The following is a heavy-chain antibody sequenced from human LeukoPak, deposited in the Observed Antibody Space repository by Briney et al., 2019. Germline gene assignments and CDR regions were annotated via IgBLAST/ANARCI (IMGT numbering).Heavy chain of an antibody. Sequence: PSETLSLTCTVSGGSISSSRYYWGWIRQPPGKGLEWFGSIYYSGSTYYNPSLKSRVTISVDTSKNQFSLKLSSVTAADTAVYYCARHTLGYCSGGSCYSDNWFDPWGQGTLVTVSS. V-gene: IGHV4-39*01. D-gene: IGHD2-15*01. CDR3: ARHTLGYCSGGSCYSDNWFDP. CDR2: IYYSGST. J-gene: IGHJ5*02. CDR1: GGSISSSRYY.